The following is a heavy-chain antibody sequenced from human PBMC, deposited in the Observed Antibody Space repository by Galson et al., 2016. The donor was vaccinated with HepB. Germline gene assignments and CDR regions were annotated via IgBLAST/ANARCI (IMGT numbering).Heavy chain of an antibody. V-gene: IGHV4-59*13. J-gene: IGHJ4*02. CDR1: GGSLSPYY. CDR2: IYYTGSS. CDR3: ASTGYQDSGYASD. Sequence: SETLSLTCTVSGGSLSPYYWTWIRQPQGKGLEWIGYIYYTGSSNYKPSLKCRVTISVDTSKNQFSLKLNSVTAADTAFYYCASTGYQDSGYASDWGQGTLVTVSS. D-gene: IGHD5-12*01.